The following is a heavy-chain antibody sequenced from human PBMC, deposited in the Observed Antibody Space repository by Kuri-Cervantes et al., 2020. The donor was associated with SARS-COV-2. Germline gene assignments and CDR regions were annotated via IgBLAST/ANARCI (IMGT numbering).Heavy chain of an antibody. CDR1: GGSFSGYY. V-gene: IGHV4-34*01. Sequence: SETLSLTCAVYGGSFSGYYWSWIRQPPGKGLEWIGSIYYSGSTYYNPSLKSRVTISVDTSKNQFSLKLSSVTAADTAVYYCARLRQLGFDYWGQGTLVTVSS. CDR2: IYYSGST. CDR3: ARLRQLGFDY. J-gene: IGHJ4*02. D-gene: IGHD6-13*01.